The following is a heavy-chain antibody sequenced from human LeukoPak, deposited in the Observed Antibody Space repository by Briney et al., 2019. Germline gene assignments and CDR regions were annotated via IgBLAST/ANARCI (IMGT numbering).Heavy chain of an antibody. J-gene: IGHJ4*02. D-gene: IGHD3-9*01. Sequence: SVKVSCKASGGTFSSYAISWVRQAPGQGLEWMGRIIPIFGTANYAQKFQGRVTITTDESTSTAYMELSSLRSEDTAVYYCARDSGFVTGYYVPDYWGQGTLVTVSS. CDR2: IIPIFGTA. V-gene: IGHV1-69*05. CDR3: ARDSGFVTGYYVPDY. CDR1: GGTFSSYA.